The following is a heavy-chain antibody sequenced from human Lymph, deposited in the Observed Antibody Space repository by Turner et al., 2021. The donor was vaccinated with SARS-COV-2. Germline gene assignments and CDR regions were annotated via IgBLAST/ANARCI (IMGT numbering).Heavy chain of an antibody. CDR1: GFTFSSYA. V-gene: IGHV3-23*01. D-gene: IGHD5-18*01. J-gene: IGHJ4*02. CDR2: ISGSGGST. Sequence: EVQLLESGGGLVQPGGSLRLCSAASGFTFSSYAMSWFRQAPGKGLEWVSDISGSGGSTYYADYVKGRFTISRDNSKNTLYLQMNSLRAEDTAVYYCAKEGDTAMVNFDYWGQGTLVTVSS. CDR3: AKEGDTAMVNFDY.